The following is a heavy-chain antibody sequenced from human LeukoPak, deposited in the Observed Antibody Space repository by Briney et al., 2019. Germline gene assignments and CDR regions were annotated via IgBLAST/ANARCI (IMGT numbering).Heavy chain of an antibody. CDR3: AKDRSYYGAGSFFEY. CDR2: LSYDGSYK. V-gene: IGHV3-30*18. Sequence: GGSLRLSCAASGFTFNTYGMHWVRQAPGKGLEWVAALSYDGSYKWYTDSVKGRFTISRDNSENTVYLQMNSLRTEDTAVYYCAKDRSYYGAGSFFEYWGQGTLVTVSS. J-gene: IGHJ4*02. D-gene: IGHD3-10*01. CDR1: GFTFNTYG.